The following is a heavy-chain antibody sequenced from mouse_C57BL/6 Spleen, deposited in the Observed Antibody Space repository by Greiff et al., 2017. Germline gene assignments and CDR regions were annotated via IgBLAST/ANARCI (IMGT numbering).Heavy chain of an antibody. CDR2: IHPNSGST. Sequence: QVQLQQPGAELVKPGASVKLSCKASGYTFTSYWMHWVKQRPGQGLEWIGMIHPNSGSTNYNEKFKSKATLTVDKSSSTAYMQLSSLTSEDSAVYYCAFYYDYDAWFAYWGKGTLVTVSA. V-gene: IGHV1-64*01. CDR3: AFYYDYDAWFAY. J-gene: IGHJ3*01. CDR1: GYTFTSYW. D-gene: IGHD2-4*01.